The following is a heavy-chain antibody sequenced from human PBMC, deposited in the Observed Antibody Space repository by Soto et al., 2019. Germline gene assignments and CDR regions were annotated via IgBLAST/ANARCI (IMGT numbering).Heavy chain of an antibody. Sequence: ASVKVSCKVSGYTLTELSMHWVRQAPGKGLEWMGGFDPEDGETIYAQKFQGRVTMTEDTSTDTAYMELSSLRSEDTAVYYCAAPIAVAGTYYLDYWGQGTRVTVSS. CDR3: AAPIAVAGTYYLDY. V-gene: IGHV1-24*01. CDR1: GYTLTELS. J-gene: IGHJ4*02. CDR2: FDPEDGET. D-gene: IGHD6-19*01.